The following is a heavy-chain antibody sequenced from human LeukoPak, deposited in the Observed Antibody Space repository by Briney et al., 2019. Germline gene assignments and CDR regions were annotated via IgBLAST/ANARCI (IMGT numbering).Heavy chain of an antibody. CDR2: ISSSSSYI. Sequence: GGSLRLSCAASGFTFSSYSMNWVRQAPGKGLEWVSPISSSSSYIYYADSVKGRFTISRDNAKNSLYLQMNSLRAEDTAVYYCASTLQYYWFDPWGQGTLVTVSS. J-gene: IGHJ5*02. V-gene: IGHV3-21*01. D-gene: IGHD4-11*01. CDR3: ASTLQYYWFDP. CDR1: GFTFSSYS.